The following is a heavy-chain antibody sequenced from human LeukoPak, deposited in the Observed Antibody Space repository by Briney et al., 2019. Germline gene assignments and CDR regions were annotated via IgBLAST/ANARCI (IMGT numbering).Heavy chain of an antibody. CDR2: ISGSGDTI. CDR3: ARGGYRYGHNYFDP. V-gene: IGHV3-11*01. Sequence: KSGGSLRLSCAASGFIFSDYYMSWSRQAPGKGLELFSYISGSGDTIYYADSVKGQFTISRDNAKDSLYLQMNSLRAEDTAVYYCARGGYRYGHNYFDPWGQGTLVTVSS. D-gene: IGHD5-18*01. CDR1: GFIFSDYY. J-gene: IGHJ5*02.